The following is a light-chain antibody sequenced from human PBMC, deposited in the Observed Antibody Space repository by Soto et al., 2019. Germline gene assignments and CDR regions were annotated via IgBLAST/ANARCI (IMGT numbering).Light chain of an antibody. V-gene: IGLV3-21*04. Sequence: SYELTQPPSVSVAPGKTATITCGGNNIGSESVHWYQQKPGQAPVLVIYYDSDRPSXXXXXXXXXNSGNTATLTISRVEAXXXXXXXCQVWDSSSAHPDWVFGGGTKVTVL. CDR1: NIGSES. J-gene: IGLJ3*02. CDR2: YDS. CDR3: QVWDSSSAHPDWV.